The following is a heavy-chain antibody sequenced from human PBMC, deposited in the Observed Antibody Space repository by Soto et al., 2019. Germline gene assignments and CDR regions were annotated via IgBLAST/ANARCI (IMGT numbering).Heavy chain of an antibody. V-gene: IGHV4-34*01. Sequence: PSETLSLTCAVYTGSFSGYYWTWIRQPPGKGLEWIGEINHSGSTNYNPSLKSRVTISVDKSKNQVSLKLSSVTAADTAVYYCARGSSGYYYSWFDPWGQGTLVTVSS. J-gene: IGHJ5*02. D-gene: IGHD3-22*01. CDR2: INHSGST. CDR1: TGSFSGYY. CDR3: ARGSSGYYYSWFDP.